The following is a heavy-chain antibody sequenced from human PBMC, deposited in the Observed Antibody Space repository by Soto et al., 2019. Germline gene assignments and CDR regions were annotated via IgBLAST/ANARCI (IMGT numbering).Heavy chain of an antibody. V-gene: IGHV1-69*01. D-gene: IGHD1-26*01. CDR3: ARDGGRNSGGIDY. CDR1: GGTFSSYS. Sequence: QVQLVQSGAEVKKPGSSVKVSCKASGGTFSSYSINWVRQAPGQGLEWMGEIIPIFGTANYAQKFQGRVTITGDESTSTAYMELSSLRSEDTEVYYCARDGGRNSGGIDYWGQGTLVTVSS. J-gene: IGHJ4*02. CDR2: IIPIFGTA.